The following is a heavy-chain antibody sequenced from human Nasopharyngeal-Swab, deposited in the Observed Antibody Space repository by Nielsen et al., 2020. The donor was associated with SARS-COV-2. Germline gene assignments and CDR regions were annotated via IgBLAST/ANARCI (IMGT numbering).Heavy chain of an antibody. CDR3: AREPIVVVVAATGWLDP. Sequence: GESLKISCAASGFTFSSYWMHWVRQAPGKGLVWVSRINSDGSSTSYADSVKGRFTISRDNAKNTLYLQMNSLRAEDTAVYYCAREPIVVVVAATGWLDPWGQGTLVTVSS. J-gene: IGHJ5*02. CDR2: INSDGSST. CDR1: GFTFSSYW. V-gene: IGHV3-74*01. D-gene: IGHD2-15*01.